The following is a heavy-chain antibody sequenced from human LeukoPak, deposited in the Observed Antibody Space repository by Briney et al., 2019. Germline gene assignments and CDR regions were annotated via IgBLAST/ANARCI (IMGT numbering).Heavy chain of an antibody. CDR2: NYHSRST. J-gene: IGHJ6*03. CDR1: GYSISSGYY. V-gene: IGHV4-38-2*02. CDR3: ARRGYDILTGPFYYMDV. D-gene: IGHD3-9*01. Sequence: SETLSLTCTVSGYSISSGYYWGWIRQPPGKGLEWIGSNYHSRSTYYNPPLKSRVTISVDTSNNQFSLKLSSVTAADTAVYYCARRGYDILTGPFYYMDVWGKGTTVTISS.